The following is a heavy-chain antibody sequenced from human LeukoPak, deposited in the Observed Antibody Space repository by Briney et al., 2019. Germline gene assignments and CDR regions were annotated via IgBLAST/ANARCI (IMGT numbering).Heavy chain of an antibody. V-gene: IGHV3-23*01. CDR2: ISGSGGST. CDR3: AQNGRYYYDSSGPLDY. CDR1: GFTFSSYA. D-gene: IGHD3-22*01. Sequence: PGGSLRLSCAASGFTFSSYAISWVRQAPGKGLEWVSAISGSGGSTYYADSVKGRFTISRDNSKNTLYLQMNSLRAEDTAVYYCAQNGRYYYDSSGPLDYWGQGTLVTVSS. J-gene: IGHJ4*02.